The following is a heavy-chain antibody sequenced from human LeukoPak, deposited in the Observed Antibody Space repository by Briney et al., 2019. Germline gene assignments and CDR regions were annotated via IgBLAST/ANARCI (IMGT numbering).Heavy chain of an antibody. J-gene: IGHJ4*02. V-gene: IGHV3-30*04. CDR2: ISYDGSNK. CDR1: GFTFSSYA. D-gene: IGHD5-18*01. Sequence: QSGGSLRLSCAASGFTFSSYAMHWVRQAPGKGLEWVAVISYDGSNKYYADSVKGRFTISRDNSKNTLYLQMNSLRAEDTAVYYCARQWGEDTAMADWGQGTLVTVSS. CDR3: ARQWGEDTAMAD.